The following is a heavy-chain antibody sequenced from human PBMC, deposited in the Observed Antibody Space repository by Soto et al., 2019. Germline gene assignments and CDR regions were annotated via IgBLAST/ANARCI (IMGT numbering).Heavy chain of an antibody. CDR2: IYYSGTT. CDR1: GGPIRSSSYY. Sequence: SETLSLTCTVSGGPIRSSSYYWGWIRQPPGKGLEWIGSIYYSGTTYYNSSLNSRVTISVDTSKNQFSLRLTSLTAADTAVYYCARGGAIGTWFDPWGQGTLVTVSS. D-gene: IGHD1-26*01. V-gene: IGHV4-39*01. CDR3: ARGGAIGTWFDP. J-gene: IGHJ5*02.